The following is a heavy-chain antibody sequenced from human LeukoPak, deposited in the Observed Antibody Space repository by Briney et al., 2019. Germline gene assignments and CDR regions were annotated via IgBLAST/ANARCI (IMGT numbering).Heavy chain of an antibody. D-gene: IGHD2-21*01. Sequence: IPSETLSLTCTVSGGSISSHYWSWIRQPPGKGLEWIGYIYYSGSTNYNPSLKSRVTISVDTSKNQFSLKLTAVTAADTAVYYCARYSGLDGDYFDLWGQGTLVTVSS. CDR2: IYYSGST. J-gene: IGHJ4*02. CDR1: GGSISSHY. V-gene: IGHV4-59*08. CDR3: ARYSGLDGDYFDL.